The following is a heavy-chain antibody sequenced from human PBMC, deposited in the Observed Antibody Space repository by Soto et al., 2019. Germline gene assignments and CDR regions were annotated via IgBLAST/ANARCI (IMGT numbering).Heavy chain of an antibody. CDR3: ARGGVVAAAPGMDV. CDR2: ISYDAGRK. V-gene: IGHV3-30*03. CDR1: GFTFSAYG. D-gene: IGHD2-2*01. Sequence: GVSLRLSCAASGFTFSAYGMHWVRQAPGKGLEWVALISYDAGRKYYADFVKGRFTGSRDTARNTLYLHLDKLTPEDPAVFYCARGGVVAAAPGMDVWGQGNTGT. J-gene: IGHJ6*02.